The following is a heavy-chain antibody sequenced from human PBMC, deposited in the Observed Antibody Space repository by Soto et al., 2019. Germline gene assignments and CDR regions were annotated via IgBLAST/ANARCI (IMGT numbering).Heavy chain of an antibody. CDR2: IGSRGDST. D-gene: IGHD6-19*01. CDR3: AKDLIYGYNSGRPFDS. Sequence: EVQLLESGGGLVQPGGSLRLSCAASGFTFSSFAMSWVRQAPGKGLEWVSAIGSRGDSTYYADSVKGRFTISRDNSKNTLYLQMNSLRAEDTVVYYFAKDLIYGYNSGRPFDSWGQGAVVTVPS. CDR1: GFTFSSFA. V-gene: IGHV3-23*01. J-gene: IGHJ4*02.